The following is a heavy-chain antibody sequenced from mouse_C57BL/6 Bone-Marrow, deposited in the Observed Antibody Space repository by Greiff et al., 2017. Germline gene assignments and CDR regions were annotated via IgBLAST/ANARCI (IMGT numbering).Heavy chain of an antibody. D-gene: IGHD1-1*01. J-gene: IGHJ2*01. CDR1: GYTFTSYW. CDR3: ARSYGSSYVDY. Sequence: QVQLQQPGAELVKPGASVKLSCKASGYTFTSYWMHWVKQRPGQGLEWIGMIHPNSGSTNYNEKFKSKATLTVDKSSSTAYMQLSSLTSEDSAVYYCARSYGSSYVDYGGQGTTLTVSS. V-gene: IGHV1-64*01. CDR2: IHPNSGST.